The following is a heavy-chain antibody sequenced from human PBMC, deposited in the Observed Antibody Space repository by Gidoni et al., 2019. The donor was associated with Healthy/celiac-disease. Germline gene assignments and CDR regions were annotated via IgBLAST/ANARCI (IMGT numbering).Heavy chain of an antibody. CDR2: IYSGGST. J-gene: IGHJ4*02. D-gene: IGHD3-22*01. V-gene: IGHV3-53*04. CDR1: GFTVSSNY. CDR3: ARNYYDSSGYYDY. Sequence: EVQLVESGGGLVQPGGSLRLSCAASGFTVSSNYMSWVRQAPGKGLEWVSVIYSGGSTYYADSVKGRFTISRHNSKNTLYLQMNSLRAEDTAVYYCARNYYDSSGYYDYWGQGTLVTVSS.